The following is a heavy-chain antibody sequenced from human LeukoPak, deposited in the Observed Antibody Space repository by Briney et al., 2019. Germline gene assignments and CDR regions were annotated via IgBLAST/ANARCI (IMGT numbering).Heavy chain of an antibody. J-gene: IGHJ6*03. V-gene: IGHV4-34*01. D-gene: IGHD3-10*01. CDR1: GGSFSGYY. CDR3: AIRPLWFGEFDYYYMDV. Sequence: PSETLSLTCAVYGGSFSGYYWSWIRQPPGKGLEWIGEINHSGSTNYNPSLKSRVTISVDTSKNQFSLKLSSVTAADTAVYYCAIRPLWFGEFDYYYMDVWGKGTTVTISS. CDR2: INHSGST.